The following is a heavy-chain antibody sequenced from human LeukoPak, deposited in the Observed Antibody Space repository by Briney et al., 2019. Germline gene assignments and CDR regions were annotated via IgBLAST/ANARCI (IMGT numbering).Heavy chain of an antibody. D-gene: IGHD1-26*01. CDR2: INHSGST. J-gene: IGHJ4*02. Sequence: PSETLSLTCTVSGGSMSPYHWGWTRQPPGKGLGWIGEINHSGSTNYNPSLKSRVTISVDTSKNQFSLKLSSVTAADTAVYYCARYGSGSYYFDYWGQGTLVTVSS. V-gene: IGHV4-34*01. CDR1: GGSMSPYH. CDR3: ARYGSGSYYFDY.